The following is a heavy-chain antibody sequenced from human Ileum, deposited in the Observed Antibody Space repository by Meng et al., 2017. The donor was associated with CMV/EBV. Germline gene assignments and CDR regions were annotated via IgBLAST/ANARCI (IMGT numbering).Heavy chain of an antibody. CDR3: AIDPLGANWGSPEFDY. J-gene: IGHJ4*02. V-gene: IGHV3-23*01. Sequence: GESLKLSCSASGFTFSSYAMNWVRQAPGKGLQWVSTISVSGGRTHYADSVKGRFTISRDNSKNMLFLQVNRMRAEDTAVYYCAIDPLGANWGSPEFDYCGQAIL. CDR1: GFTFSSYA. D-gene: IGHD1-26*01. CDR2: ISVSGGRT.